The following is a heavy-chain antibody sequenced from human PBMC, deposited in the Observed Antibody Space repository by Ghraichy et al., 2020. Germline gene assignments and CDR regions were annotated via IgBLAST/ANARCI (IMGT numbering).Heavy chain of an antibody. CDR3: ATSLPNYGDYGLPDC. Sequence: GGSLRLSCAASGFTFSSYAMHWVRQAPGKGLEWVAVISYDGSNKYYADSVKGRFTISRDNSKNTLYLQMNSLRAEDTAVFYCATSLPNYGDYGLPDCWGQGTLVTVSS. D-gene: IGHD4-17*01. CDR1: GFTFSSYA. V-gene: IGHV3-30-3*01. J-gene: IGHJ4*02. CDR2: ISYDGSNK.